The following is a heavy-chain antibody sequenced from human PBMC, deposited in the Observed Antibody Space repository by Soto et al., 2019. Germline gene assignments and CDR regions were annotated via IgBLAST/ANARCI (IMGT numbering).Heavy chain of an antibody. J-gene: IGHJ6*02. V-gene: IGHV3-30*18. D-gene: IGHD1-1*01. Sequence: GSLRLSCAASGFTFSHYGMHWVRQAPGKGLEWVAVISYDGSNQYDGSNKYYADSVKGRFTISRDNSKNTLYLQMNSLRAEDTAVHYCAKVPTAGYYYYHGMDVWGQGTTVTVSS. CDR2: ISYDGSNQYDGSNK. CDR3: AKVPTAGYYYYHGMDV. CDR1: GFTFSHYG.